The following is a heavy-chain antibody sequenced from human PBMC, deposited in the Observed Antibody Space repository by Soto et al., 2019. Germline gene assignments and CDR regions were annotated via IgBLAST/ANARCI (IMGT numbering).Heavy chain of an antibody. CDR2: ITSSSSTI. J-gene: IGHJ6*02. CDR3: ARTLAAAAYYCSYGMDV. CDR1: GFTFSSYT. V-gene: IGHV3-48*02. Sequence: EVQLVESGGGLVQPGGSLRLSCAASGFTFSSYTMNWVRQAPGKGLEWVSYITSSSSTIYYADSVKGRFTISRDNAKNSLYLQMNNPRDEDTPVYYCARTLAAAAYYCSYGMDVWGQGTTVTVSS. D-gene: IGHD6-13*01.